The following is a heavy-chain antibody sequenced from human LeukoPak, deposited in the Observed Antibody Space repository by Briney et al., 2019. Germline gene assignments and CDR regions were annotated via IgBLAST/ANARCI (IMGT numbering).Heavy chain of an antibody. CDR3: ARGLLYNWFDP. J-gene: IGHJ5*02. D-gene: IGHD2/OR15-2a*01. V-gene: IGHV4-31*03. Sequence: SQTLSLTCTVSGGSMSSGGYYWSWIRQHPGKGLEWIGYIFYSGCTYYNPSLKSRVTISVDTSKDQFSLKLSSVTAADAAVYYCARGLLYNWFDPWGQGTLVTVSS. CDR2: IFYSGCT. CDR1: GGSMSSGGYY.